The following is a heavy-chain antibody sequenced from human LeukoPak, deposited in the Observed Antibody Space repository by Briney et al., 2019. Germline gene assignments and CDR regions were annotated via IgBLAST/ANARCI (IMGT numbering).Heavy chain of an antibody. CDR1: GGSISSYY. CDR2: IYYSGST. D-gene: IGHD1/OR15-1a*01. J-gene: IGHJ6*03. V-gene: IGHV4-59*01. CDR3: ARDLRNNRGGYYYYYMDV. Sequence: KPSETLSLTCTVSGGSISSYYWSWIRQPPGKGLEWIGYIYYSGSTNYNPSLKSLVTISVDTSKNQFSLKLSSVTAADTAVYYCARDLRNNRGGYYYYYMDVWGKGTTVTVSS.